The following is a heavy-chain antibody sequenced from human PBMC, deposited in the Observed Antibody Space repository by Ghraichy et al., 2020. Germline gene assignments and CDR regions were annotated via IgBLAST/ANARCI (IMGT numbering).Heavy chain of an antibody. CDR2: IKQDGSEK. J-gene: IGHJ4*02. CDR1: GFTFSSYW. Sequence: GGSLRLSCAASGFTFSSYWMSWVRQAPGKGLEWVANIKQDGSEKYYVDSVKGRFTISRDNAKNSLYLQMNSLRAEDTAVYYCARVSSRIATAGTIGYWGQGTLVTVSS. D-gene: IGHD6-13*01. CDR3: ARVSSRIATAGTIGY. V-gene: IGHV3-7*03.